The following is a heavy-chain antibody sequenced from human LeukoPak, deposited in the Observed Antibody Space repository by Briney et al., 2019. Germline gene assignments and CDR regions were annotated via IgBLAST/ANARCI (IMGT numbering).Heavy chain of an antibody. V-gene: IGHV3-20*04. D-gene: IGHD5-18*01. CDR1: GFTFNDYG. Sequence: PGGSLRLSCAASGFTFNDYGMSWVRQAPGKGLEWVSGINWNGGSIGYADSVKGRFTISRDNAKNSLYLQINSLRAEDTALYYCARADKDGYGFFGFDYWGQGTVITVSS. J-gene: IGHJ4*02. CDR2: INWNGGSI. CDR3: ARADKDGYGFFGFDY.